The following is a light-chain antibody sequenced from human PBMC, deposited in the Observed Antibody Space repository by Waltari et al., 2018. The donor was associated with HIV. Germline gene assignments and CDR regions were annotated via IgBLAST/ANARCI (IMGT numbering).Light chain of an antibody. CDR2: DVS. CDR3: CSYAGSYGYV. V-gene: IGLV2-11*01. J-gene: IGLJ1*01. CDR1: SSDVGGYNY. Sequence: QSALTQPRSVSGSPGQSVTISCTGTSSDVGGYNYVHWYQQHPGKAPKLMICDVSKRPSGVPGRFSGSKSGNTASLTISGLQAEDEADYYCCSYAGSYGYVFGTGTKVTVL.